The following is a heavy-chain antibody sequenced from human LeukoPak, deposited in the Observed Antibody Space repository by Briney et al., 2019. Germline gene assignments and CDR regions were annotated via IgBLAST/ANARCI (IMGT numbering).Heavy chain of an antibody. CDR2: INAGNGNT. V-gene: IGHV1-3*01. CDR1: GYTFTSYA. D-gene: IGHD3-10*01. Sequence: GASVKVSCKASGYTFTSYAMHWVRQAPGQRLEWMGWINAGNGNTKYSQKFQGRVTITRDTSASTAYMELSSLRSEDTAVYYCARDILSYGSGSYNYGYFDYWGQGTLVTVSS. J-gene: IGHJ4*02. CDR3: ARDILSYGSGSYNYGYFDY.